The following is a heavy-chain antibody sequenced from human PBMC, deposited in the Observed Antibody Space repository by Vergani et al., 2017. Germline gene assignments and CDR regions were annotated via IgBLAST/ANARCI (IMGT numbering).Heavy chain of an antibody. CDR1: GGSFSGYY. CDR3: ARVSGPVVRGHYGMDV. D-gene: IGHD3-10*01. J-gene: IGHJ6*02. V-gene: IGHV4-34*01. Sequence: QLQESGPGLVKPSATLSLTCAVYGGSFSGYYWSWIRQPPGKGLEWIGEINHSGSTNNNPSLKSRVTISVDTSKNQFSLKLSSVTAADTAVYYCARVSGPVVRGHYGMDVWGQGTTVTVSS. CDR2: INHSGST.